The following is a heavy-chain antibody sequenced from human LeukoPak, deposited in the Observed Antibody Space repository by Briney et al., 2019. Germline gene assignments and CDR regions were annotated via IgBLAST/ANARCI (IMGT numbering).Heavy chain of an antibody. D-gene: IGHD3-16*02. V-gene: IGHV4/OR15-8*01. Sequence: LSETLSLTCDVSGGSIDSTNWWNWVRQPPGKGLEWIGEIHHDGRINYNPSLRSRVTLSVDKSKNQFSLRLNSVTAADTAMYYCARSHDHLWGNYPDYWGQGTLVTVSS. CDR1: GGSIDSTNW. J-gene: IGHJ4*02. CDR2: IHHDGRI. CDR3: ARSHDHLWGNYPDY.